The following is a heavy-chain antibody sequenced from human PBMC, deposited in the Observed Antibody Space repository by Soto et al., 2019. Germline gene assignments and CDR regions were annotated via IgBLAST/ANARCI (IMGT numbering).Heavy chain of an antibody. V-gene: IGHV4-39*01. Sequence: NPSETLSLTCTVSGGSIRSSDYSWGWIRQSPGKGLEWIANIFYGGNTYYNPSLQSRVTISVGTSENQFSLKLTSVTAADTALYYCARHRKGYSSYCYYGMDVWGQGTTVTVSS. CDR3: ARHRKGYSSYCYYGMDV. D-gene: IGHD5-18*01. CDR2: IFYGGNT. CDR1: GGSIRSSDYS. J-gene: IGHJ6*02.